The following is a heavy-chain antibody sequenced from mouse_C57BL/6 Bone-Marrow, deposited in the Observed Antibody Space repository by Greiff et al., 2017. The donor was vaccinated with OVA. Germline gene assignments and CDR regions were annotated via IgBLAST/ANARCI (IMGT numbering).Heavy chain of an antibody. CDR1: GFTFSDYG. CDR3: ARINYWYFDV. CDR2: LSSGSSTI. V-gene: IGHV5-17*01. Sequence: EVKLEESGGGLVKPGGSLKLSCAASGFTFSDYGMHWVRQAPEKGLEWVAYLSSGSSTIYYADTVKGRFTISRDNAKNTLFLQMTSLRSEDTAMYYCARINYWYFDVWGTGTTVTVSS. J-gene: IGHJ1*03.